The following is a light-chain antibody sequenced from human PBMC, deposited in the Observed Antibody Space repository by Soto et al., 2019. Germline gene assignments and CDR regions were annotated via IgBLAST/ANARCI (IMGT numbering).Light chain of an antibody. J-gene: IGKJ1*01. CDR3: QQYSIWRT. CDR1: QTVTNN. CDR2: GAS. V-gene: IGKV3-15*01. Sequence: EIVVTQSPGTLSLSPGERATLFCRASQTVTNNYLAWYQQKPGQAPRLLIYGASSRATGIPARFSGSGSGTEFTLTISSLQSEDFAVYYCQQYSIWRTFGQGTKVDI.